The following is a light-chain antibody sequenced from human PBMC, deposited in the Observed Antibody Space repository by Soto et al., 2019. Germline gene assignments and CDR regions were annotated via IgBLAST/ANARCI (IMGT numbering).Light chain of an antibody. Sequence: AIQMTQSPSSLSASVGDRVTITCRASQDIRNDLGWYQVKPGKAPKVLIYAASSLQMGVPPRFSGSGSGTNLTLTISSLQPEDFATYCGLQDYNYPRTFGQGTKVEI. V-gene: IGKV1-6*01. J-gene: IGKJ1*01. CDR1: QDIRND. CDR3: LQDYNYPRT. CDR2: AAS.